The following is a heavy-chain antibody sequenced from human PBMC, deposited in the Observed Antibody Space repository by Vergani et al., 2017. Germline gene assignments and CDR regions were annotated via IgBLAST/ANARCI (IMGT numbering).Heavy chain of an antibody. CDR1: GFTFSSYA. D-gene: IGHD6-19*01. CDR3: AKDLTGLSWGSGWDGTFDY. CDR2: ISGSGGST. V-gene: IGHV3-23*04. Sequence: EVQLVESGGGLVQPGGSLRLSCAASGFTFSSYAMSWVRQAPGKGLEWVSAISGSGGSTYYADSVKGRFTISRDNSKNTLYLQMNSLRAEDTAVYYCAKDLTGLSWGSGWDGTFDYWGQGTLVTVSS. J-gene: IGHJ4*02.